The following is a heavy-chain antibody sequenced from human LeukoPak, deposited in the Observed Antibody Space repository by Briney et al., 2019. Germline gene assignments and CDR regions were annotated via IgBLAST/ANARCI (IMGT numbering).Heavy chain of an antibody. CDR1: GFSISNYN. Sequence: GGSLRLSCAASGFSISNYNMNWVRQAPGKGLEWLSSISSSSSTIFYADSVKGRFTISRDNSMNTLYLQMNSLRVEDTAVYYCAKPPPDSSSWLFDSWGQGALVTVSS. D-gene: IGHD6-13*01. V-gene: IGHV3-48*01. CDR2: ISSSSSTI. J-gene: IGHJ4*02. CDR3: AKPPPDSSSWLFDS.